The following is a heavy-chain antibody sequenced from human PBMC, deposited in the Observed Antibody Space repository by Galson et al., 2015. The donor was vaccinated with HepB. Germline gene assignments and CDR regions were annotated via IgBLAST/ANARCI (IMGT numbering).Heavy chain of an antibody. V-gene: IGHV3-53*04. CDR2: IYSGTST. D-gene: IGHD1-26*01. Sequence: SLRLSCAASGFTVSSNYMSWVRQAPGKGLEWVSIIYSGTSTYYADSVRGRFTISRHNFKNTLYLQMNSLRAEDTAVYYCARDRGSGSYYVGGPNKAELTIHLNYWGQGTLVTVSS. CDR1: GFTVSSNY. J-gene: IGHJ4*02. CDR3: ARDRGSGSYYVGGPNKAELTIHLNY.